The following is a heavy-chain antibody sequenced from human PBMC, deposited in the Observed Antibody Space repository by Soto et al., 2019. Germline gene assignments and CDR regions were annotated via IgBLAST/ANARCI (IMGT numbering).Heavy chain of an antibody. V-gene: IGHV3-33*01. CDR1: GFTFSSYG. Sequence: QVQLVESGGGVVQPGRSLRLSCAASGFTFSSYGMHWVRQAPGKGLEWVAVIWYDGSNKYYADSVKGRFTISRDNSKNTLHLQMKSLRAEDTAGYYCLRGRDFFPSVDYWGQGTLVTVSS. D-gene: IGHD3-3*01. J-gene: IGHJ4*02. CDR3: LRGRDFFPSVDY. CDR2: IWYDGSNK.